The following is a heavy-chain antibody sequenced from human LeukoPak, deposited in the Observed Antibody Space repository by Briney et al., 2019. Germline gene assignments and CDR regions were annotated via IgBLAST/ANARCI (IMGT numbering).Heavy chain of an antibody. Sequence: GGSLRLSCAASGFTFSDYYMSWIRRAPGKGLEWVSYISSSGSTIYYADSVKGRLTISRDNAKNSLYLQMNSLRAEDTAVYYCARSRLGIVGATDAFDIWGQGTMVTVSS. CDR2: ISSSGSTI. D-gene: IGHD1-26*01. CDR1: GFTFSDYY. CDR3: ARSRLGIVGATDAFDI. V-gene: IGHV3-11*01. J-gene: IGHJ3*02.